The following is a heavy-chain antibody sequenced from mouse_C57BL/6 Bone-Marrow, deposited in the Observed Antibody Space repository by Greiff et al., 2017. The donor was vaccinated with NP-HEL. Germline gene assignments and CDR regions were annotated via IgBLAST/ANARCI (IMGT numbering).Heavy chain of an antibody. Sequence: EVKLVESGGGLVQPGGSLKLSCAASGFTFSDYYMYWVRQTPEKRLEWVAYISNGGGSTYYPDTVKGRFTISRDNAKNTLYLQMSRLKSEDTAMYYCARGGGTGAWFAYWGQGTLVTVSA. D-gene: IGHD4-1*01. V-gene: IGHV5-12*01. J-gene: IGHJ3*01. CDR2: ISNGGGST. CDR1: GFTFSDYY. CDR3: ARGGGTGAWFAY.